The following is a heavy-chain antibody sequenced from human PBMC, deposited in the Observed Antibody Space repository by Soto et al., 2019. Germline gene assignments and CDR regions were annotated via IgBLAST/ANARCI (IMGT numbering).Heavy chain of an antibody. CDR1: GFTFSSYA. Sequence: QVQLVESGGGVVQPGRSLRLSCAASGFTFSSYAIHWVRQAPGKGLEWVAVTSYDGSNKYYADSVKGRFIISRDNSKHTVYLQMNSLRAEDTAVYYCARSRGPYYYYGMDVWGQGTTVTVSS. CDR3: ARSRGPYYYYGMDV. D-gene: IGHD2-2*01. CDR2: TSYDGSNK. J-gene: IGHJ6*02. V-gene: IGHV3-30-3*01.